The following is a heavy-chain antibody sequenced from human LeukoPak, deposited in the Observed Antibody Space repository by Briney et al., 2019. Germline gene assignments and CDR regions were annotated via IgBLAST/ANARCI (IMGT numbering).Heavy chain of an antibody. D-gene: IGHD3-3*01. CDR1: GFTFDDYA. J-gene: IGHJ4*02. V-gene: IGHV3-9*01. Sequence: PGGSLRLSCAASGFTFDDYAMPWVRQAPGKGLEWVSGISWNSGSIGYADSVKGRFTISRDNAKNSLYLQMNTLRAEDTAVYYCARKGLPTISAAHDYWGQGTLVTVSS. CDR2: ISWNSGSI. CDR3: ARKGLPTISAAHDY.